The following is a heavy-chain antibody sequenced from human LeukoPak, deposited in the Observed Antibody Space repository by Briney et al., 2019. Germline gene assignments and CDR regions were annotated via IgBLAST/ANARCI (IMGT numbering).Heavy chain of an antibody. CDR3: ARATTAMVRPFDY. Sequence: ASVKVSCKASGYTFTGYFLRWVRKAPGQGLEWMGRINPNSGGKNYAQKFQGRVTMTRDTSISTAYMELSSLRSDDTAMFYCARATTAMVRPFDYWGQGTLVTVSS. CDR2: INPNSGGK. D-gene: IGHD5-18*01. J-gene: IGHJ4*02. V-gene: IGHV1-2*06. CDR1: GYTFTGYF.